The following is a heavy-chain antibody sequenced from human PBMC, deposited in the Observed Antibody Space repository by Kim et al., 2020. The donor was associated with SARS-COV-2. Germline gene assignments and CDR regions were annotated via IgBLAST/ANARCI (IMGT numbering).Heavy chain of an antibody. V-gene: IGHV3-53*01. CDR2: IYSGGST. D-gene: IGHD4-17*01. Sequence: GGSLRLSCAASGFTVSSNYMSWVRQAPGKGLEWVSVIYSGGSTYYSDSVKGRFTISRDNSKNTLYLQMNSLRAEDTAVYYCARDRGFYGDYVGYYYYYGMDVWGQGTTVTVSS. CDR1: GFTVSSNY. CDR3: ARDRGFYGDYVGYYYYYGMDV. J-gene: IGHJ6*02.